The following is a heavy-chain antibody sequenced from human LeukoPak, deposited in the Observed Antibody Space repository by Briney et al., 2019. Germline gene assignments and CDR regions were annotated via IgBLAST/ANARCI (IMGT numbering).Heavy chain of an antibody. CDR1: GGSFSGYY. CDR2: IYYSGST. Sequence: SETLSLTCAVYGGSFSGYYWSWIRQPPGKGLEWIGYIYYSGSTNYNPPLKSRVTISVDTSKNQFSLKLSSVTAADTAVYYCAREGYAGYFDYWGQGTLVTVSS. V-gene: IGHV4-59*01. D-gene: IGHD2-2*01. J-gene: IGHJ4*02. CDR3: AREGYAGYFDY.